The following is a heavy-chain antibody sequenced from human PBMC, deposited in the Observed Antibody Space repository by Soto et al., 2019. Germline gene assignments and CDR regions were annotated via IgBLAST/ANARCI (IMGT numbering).Heavy chain of an antibody. J-gene: IGHJ4*02. CDR1: GGTFSSYA. D-gene: IGHD5-12*01. CDR3: APYGYKRPPLYFDY. V-gene: IGHV1-69*01. Sequence: QVQLVQSGAEVKKPGSSVKVSCKASGGTFSSYAISWVRQAPGQGREWMGGIIPIFGTANYAQKFQGRVTITADEATSTAYMELSSLRSEDTAVYYCAPYGYKRPPLYFDYWGQGTLVPVSS. CDR2: IIPIFGTA.